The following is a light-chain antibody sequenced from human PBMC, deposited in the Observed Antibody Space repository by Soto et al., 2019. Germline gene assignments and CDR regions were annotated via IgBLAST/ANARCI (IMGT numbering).Light chain of an antibody. V-gene: IGKV1-39*01. J-gene: IGKJ1*01. CDR1: QRISTY. CDR2: TAS. Sequence: DIQLTQAPSSLSASVGDRITITCRASQRISTYLNWYQQKPGKAPALVIYTASSLESGVPSRFSGSGSGTDFTLTISSLLPVDVATYYCQQHYNTPWTVGQGTTVESK. CDR3: QQHYNTPWT.